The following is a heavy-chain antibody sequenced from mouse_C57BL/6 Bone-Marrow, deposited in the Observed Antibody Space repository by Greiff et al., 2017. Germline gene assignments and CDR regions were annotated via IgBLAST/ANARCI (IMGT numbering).Heavy chain of an antibody. CDR2: IHPNSGST. D-gene: IGHD1-1*01. CDR1: GYTFTSYW. J-gene: IGHJ1*03. V-gene: IGHV1-64*01. Sequence: VQLQQPGAELVKPGASVKLSCKASGYTFTSYWMHWVKQRPGQGLEWIGMIHPNSGSTNYNEKFKSKATLTVDKSSSTAYMQLSSLTSEDSAVYYCARYGDYGSSYGYFDVWGTGTTVTVSS. CDR3: ARYGDYGSSYGYFDV.